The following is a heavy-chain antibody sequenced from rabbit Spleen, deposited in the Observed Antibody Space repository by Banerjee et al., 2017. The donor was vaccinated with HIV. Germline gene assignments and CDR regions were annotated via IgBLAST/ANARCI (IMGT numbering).Heavy chain of an antibody. D-gene: IGHD1-1*01. CDR2: IATGSGTT. CDR1: GVSFSSGYY. CDR3: ARRSGSIGIDSYNF. V-gene: IGHV1S40*01. Sequence: QSLEESGGDLVKPGASLTLTCTASGVSFSSGYYMCWVRQAPGKGLEWIACIATGSGTTYYATWAKGRFTISKASSTTVTLQMTSLTAADTATYFCARRSGSIGIDSYNFWGQGTLVTVS. J-gene: IGHJ3*01.